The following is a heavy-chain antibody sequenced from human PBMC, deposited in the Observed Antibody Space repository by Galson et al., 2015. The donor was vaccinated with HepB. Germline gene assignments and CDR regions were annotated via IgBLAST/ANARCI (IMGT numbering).Heavy chain of an antibody. V-gene: IGHV3-15*07. J-gene: IGHJ2*01. CDR3: TTDWQRSRFLEWLLLEWYFDL. CDR1: GFTFSNAW. D-gene: IGHD3-3*01. Sequence: SLRLSCAASGFTFSNAWMNWVRQAPGKGLEWVGRIKSKTDGGTTDYAAPVKGRFTISRDDSKNTLYLQMNSLKTEDIAVYYCTTDWQRSRFLEWLLLEWYFDLWGRGTLVTVSS. CDR2: IKSKTDGGTT.